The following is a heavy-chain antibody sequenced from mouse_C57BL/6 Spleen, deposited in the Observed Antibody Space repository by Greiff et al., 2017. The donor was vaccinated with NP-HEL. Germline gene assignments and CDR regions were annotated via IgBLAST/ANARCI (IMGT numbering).Heavy chain of an antibody. CDR1: GFTFSDYY. CDR3: ARRDYYGIFDY. V-gene: IGHV5-16*01. D-gene: IGHD1-1*01. J-gene: IGHJ2*01. CDR2: INYDGSST. Sequence: DVQLVESEGGLVQPGSSMKLSCTASGFTFSDYYMAWVRQVPEKGLEWVANINYDGSSTYYLDSLKSRFIISRDNAKNILYLQMSSLKSEDTATYYCARRDYYGIFDYWGQGTTLTVSS.